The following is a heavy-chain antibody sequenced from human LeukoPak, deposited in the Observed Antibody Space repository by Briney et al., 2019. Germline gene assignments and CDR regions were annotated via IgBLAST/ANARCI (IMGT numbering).Heavy chain of an antibody. CDR2: IYTSGST. J-gene: IGHJ6*02. D-gene: IGHD3-3*01. CDR3: ARETYGFWSGYDYYYYGMDV. V-gene: IGHV4-4*07. CDR1: GGSISSYY. Sequence: SETLSLTCTVSGGSISSYYWSWIRQPAGKGLEWIGRIYTSGSTNYNPSLKSRVTMSVDTSKNQFSLKLSSVTAADTAVYYCARETYGFWSGYDYYYYGMDVWGQGTTVTVSS.